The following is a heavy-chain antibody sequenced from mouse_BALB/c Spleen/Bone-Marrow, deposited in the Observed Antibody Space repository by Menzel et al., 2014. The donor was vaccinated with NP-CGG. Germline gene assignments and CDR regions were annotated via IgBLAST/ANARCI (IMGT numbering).Heavy chain of an antibody. V-gene: IGHV1-80*01. J-gene: IGHJ2*01. CDR1: GYAFSNYW. Sequence: QVQLQQSGAELVRPGSSVKISCKASGYAFSNYWMNWVKQKPGQGLEWIGQIFPGDGDTNYNGKFKGKATLTADKSSSTAYMQLNSLTSEDSAVYFCARSNYGCDVYFDYWGLGTTLTVSS. D-gene: IGHD2-2*01. CDR2: IFPGDGDT. CDR3: ARSNYGCDVYFDY.